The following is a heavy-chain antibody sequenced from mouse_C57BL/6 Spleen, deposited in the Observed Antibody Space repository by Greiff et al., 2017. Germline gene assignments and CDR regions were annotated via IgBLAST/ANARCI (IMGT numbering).Heavy chain of an antibody. J-gene: IGHJ3*01. Sequence: EVKLMESGPELVKPGASVKMSCKASGYTFTDYNMHWVKQSHGKSLEWIGYINPNNGGTSYNQKFEGKATLTVNKSSSTAYMELRSLTSEDSAVYYCARGGIYYDYPTWFAYWGQGTLVTVSA. CDR3: ARGGIYYDYPTWFAY. D-gene: IGHD2-4*01. V-gene: IGHV1-22*01. CDR2: INPNNGGT. CDR1: GYTFTDYN.